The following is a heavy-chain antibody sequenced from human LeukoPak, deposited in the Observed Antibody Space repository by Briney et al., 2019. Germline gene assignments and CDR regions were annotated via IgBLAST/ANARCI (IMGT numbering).Heavy chain of an antibody. V-gene: IGHV3-23*01. J-gene: IGHJ4*02. CDR3: GKEPWEGSGYIHY. D-gene: IGHD3-3*01. Sequence: GSLRLSCVASGFTFSSYPMPWVRQAPGKGLEWVSAMSGSGDRSVYTDSVKGRFTISRDNSKNTLYLQMNSLKDEDTAIYYCGKEPWEGSGYIHYWGQGTLVTVSS. CDR1: GFTFSSYP. CDR2: MSGSGDRS.